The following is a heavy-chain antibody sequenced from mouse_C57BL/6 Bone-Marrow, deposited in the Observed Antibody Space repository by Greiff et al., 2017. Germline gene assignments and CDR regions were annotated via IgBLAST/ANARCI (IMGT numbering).Heavy chain of an antibody. V-gene: IGHV1-7*01. J-gene: IGHJ3*01. D-gene: IGHD1-1*01. CDR1: GYTFTSYW. Sequence: VKLMASGAELAKPGASVKLSCKASGYTFTSYWMHWVKQRPGQGLEWIGYINPSSGYTKYNQKFKDKATLTADKSSSTAYMQLSSLTYEDSAVYYCARDLYYGSTLPPLGTAWFAYWGQGTLVTVSA. CDR3: ARDLYYGSTLPPLGTAWFAY. CDR2: INPSSGYT.